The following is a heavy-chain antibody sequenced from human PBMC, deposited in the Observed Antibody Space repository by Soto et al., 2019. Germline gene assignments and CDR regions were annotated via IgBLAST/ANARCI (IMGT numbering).Heavy chain of an antibody. Sequence: ASVKVSCKASGYTFTGYYMHWVRQAPGQGLEWMGWIYPNSGGAHYSPKSQGRVTMTRDTSISTAYMELNRLTSDDTAVYYCARTVTPWVVSGDFDIWGQGTMITVSS. D-gene: IGHD4-17*01. CDR2: IYPNSGGA. CDR1: GYTFTGYY. V-gene: IGHV1-2*02. J-gene: IGHJ3*02. CDR3: ARTVTPWVVSGDFDI.